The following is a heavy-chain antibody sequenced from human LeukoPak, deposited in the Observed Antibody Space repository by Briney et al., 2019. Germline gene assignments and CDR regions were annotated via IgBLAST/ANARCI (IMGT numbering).Heavy chain of an antibody. D-gene: IGHD4-23*01. J-gene: IGHJ4*02. CDR1: GGSISSGDYY. Sequence: ASETLSLTCTVSGGSISSGDYYRSWIRQHPGKGLEWIGHIYYIGTTYYNPSLKSRVTISVDTSKKQFSLKLSSVTAADTAVYYCARYGGNAHDYWGQGTLVTVSS. CDR2: IYYIGTT. V-gene: IGHV4-31*03. CDR3: ARYGGNAHDY.